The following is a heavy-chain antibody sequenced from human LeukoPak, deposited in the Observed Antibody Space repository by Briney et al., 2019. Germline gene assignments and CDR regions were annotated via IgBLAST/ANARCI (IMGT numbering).Heavy chain of an antibody. CDR1: GFTFSSYA. CDR3: ARERAWGRGYSYGLDY. CDR2: ISYDGSNK. D-gene: IGHD5-18*01. J-gene: IGHJ4*02. V-gene: IGHV3-30*14. Sequence: GGSLRLSCAASGFTFSSYAMHWVRQAPGKGLEWVAVISYDGSNKYCADSVKGRFTISRDNSKNTLYLQMNSLRAEDTAVYYCARERAWGRGYSYGLDYWGQGTLVTVSS.